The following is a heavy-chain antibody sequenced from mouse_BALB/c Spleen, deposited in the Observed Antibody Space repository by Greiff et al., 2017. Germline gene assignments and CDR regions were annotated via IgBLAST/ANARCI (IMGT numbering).Heavy chain of an antibody. J-gene: IGHJ4*01. CDR3: ARYYDGYYVLYAMDY. D-gene: IGHD2-3*01. Sequence: EVMLVESGGGLVQPGGSLKLSCAASGFTFSSYGMSWVRQTPDKRLELVATINSNGGSTYYPDSVKGRFTISRDNAKNTLYLQMSSLKSEDTAMYYCARYYDGYYVLYAMDYWGQGTSVTVSS. CDR1: GFTFSSYG. CDR2: INSNGGST. V-gene: IGHV5-6-3*01.